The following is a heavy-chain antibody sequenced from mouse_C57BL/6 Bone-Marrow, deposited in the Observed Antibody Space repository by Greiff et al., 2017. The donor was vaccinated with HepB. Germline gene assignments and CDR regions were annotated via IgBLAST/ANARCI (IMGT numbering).Heavy chain of an antibody. V-gene: IGHV5-4*01. CDR1: GFTFSSYA. D-gene: IGHD1-1*02. CDR2: ISDGGSYT. Sequence: EVQLVESGGGLVKPGGSLKLPCAASGFTFSSYAMSWVRQTPEKRLEWVATISDGGSYTYYPDNVKGRFTISRDNAKNNLYLQMSHLKSEDTAMYYCARDGGGPLEYWGQGTTLTVSS. J-gene: IGHJ2*01. CDR3: ARDGGGPLEY.